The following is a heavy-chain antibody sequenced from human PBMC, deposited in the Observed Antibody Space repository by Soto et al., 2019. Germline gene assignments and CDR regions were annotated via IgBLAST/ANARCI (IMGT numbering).Heavy chain of an antibody. CDR3: ARASGNYWGDYSMDV. CDR1: GYSFTSYW. V-gene: IGHV5-10-1*04. Sequence: PGESLKISCKGSGYSFTSYWISWVRQMPGKGLEWMGRIDPSDSYTRYSPSFQGQVTISADKSIGTAYLQWSSLKASDTAMYYCARASGNYWGDYSMDVWGQGTTVTVSS. CDR2: IDPSDSYT. J-gene: IGHJ6*01. D-gene: IGHD1-26*01.